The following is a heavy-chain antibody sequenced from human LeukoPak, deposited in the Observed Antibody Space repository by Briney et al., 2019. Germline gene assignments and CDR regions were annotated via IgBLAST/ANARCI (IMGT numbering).Heavy chain of an antibody. J-gene: IGHJ3*02. V-gene: IGHV1-2*02. Sequence: ASVKVSCKASGYTFTGYYMHWVRQAPGQGLEWMGWINPNSGGTNYAQKFQGRVTMTRDTSISTAYMELSRLRSDDTAVYYCARADYYDSSGYYYGLDIWGQGTMVTVSS. D-gene: IGHD3-22*01. CDR3: ARADYYDSSGYYYGLDI. CDR2: INPNSGGT. CDR1: GYTFTGYY.